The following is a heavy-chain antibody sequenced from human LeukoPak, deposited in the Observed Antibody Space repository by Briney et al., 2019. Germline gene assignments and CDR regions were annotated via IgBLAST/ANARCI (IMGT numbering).Heavy chain of an antibody. V-gene: IGHV3-30-3*01. CDR3: ARDAQSGAFSDFDY. CDR1: GFTFGNYA. Sequence: GTSLRLSCAASGFTFGNYAIHWVCQVPGEGLEWVAIITHNGGTQYYADSVKGRFTISRDNSQSTVFLQMNSLRPEDTAVYYCARDAQSGAFSDFDYWGQGTLVTVSS. J-gene: IGHJ4*02. D-gene: IGHD1-26*01. CDR2: ITHNGGTQ.